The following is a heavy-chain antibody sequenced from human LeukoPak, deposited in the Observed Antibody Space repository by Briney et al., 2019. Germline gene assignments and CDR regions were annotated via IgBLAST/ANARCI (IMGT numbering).Heavy chain of an antibody. Sequence: GGSLRLACAASGFTFSSSSMHWVRQAPRKGLEYVSGISSNGRGTYSANSVKGRFTISRDNSKNTLYLQMGSLRPEDMAVYYCARGSGSYYDAFDIWGQGTMVTVSS. D-gene: IGHD3-10*01. V-gene: IGHV3-64*01. J-gene: IGHJ3*02. CDR2: ISSNGRGT. CDR3: ARGSGSYYDAFDI. CDR1: GFTFSSSS.